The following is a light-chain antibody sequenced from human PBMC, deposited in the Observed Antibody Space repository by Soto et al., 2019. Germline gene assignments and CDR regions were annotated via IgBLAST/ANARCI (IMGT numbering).Light chain of an antibody. Sequence: QSVLTQPPSLSEAPRQRVTISCSGNSFNVQKNAVHWYQQVPGKAPKLLLSHDDVRASGVSGRFSGFKSGTSAYLAISGLQSEDEAHYYCAAWDDSLNALVFGAGTKLTVL. V-gene: IGLV1-36*01. CDR1: SFNVQKNA. CDR2: HDD. CDR3: AAWDDSLNALV. J-gene: IGLJ3*02.